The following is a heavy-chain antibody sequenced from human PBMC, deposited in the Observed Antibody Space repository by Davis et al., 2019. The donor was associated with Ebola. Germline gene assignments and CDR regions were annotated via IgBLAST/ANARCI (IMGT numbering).Heavy chain of an antibody. CDR3: AKYYYGSGSLVPDYYYGMDV. Sequence: GGSLRLSCAASGFTFSSYGMHWVRQAPGKGLEWVAVISYDGSNKYYADSVKGRFTISRDNSKNTLYLQMNSLRAEDTTVYYCAKYYYGSGSLVPDYYYGMDVWGQGTTVTVSS. V-gene: IGHV3-30*18. D-gene: IGHD3-10*01. CDR1: GFTFSSYG. J-gene: IGHJ6*02. CDR2: ISYDGSNK.